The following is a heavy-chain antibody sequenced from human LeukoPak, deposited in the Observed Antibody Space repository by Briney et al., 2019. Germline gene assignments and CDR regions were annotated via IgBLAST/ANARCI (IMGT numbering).Heavy chain of an antibody. Sequence: PSETLSLTCTVSGGSISSYYWSWIRQPAGKGLEWIGRIYTSGSTNYNPSLKSRVTMSVDTSKNQFSLKLSSVTAADTAVYYCARVLTTVTTFYFDNWGQGTLVTVSS. J-gene: IGHJ4*02. CDR2: IYTSGST. V-gene: IGHV4-4*07. CDR1: GGSISSYY. D-gene: IGHD4-17*01. CDR3: ARVLTTVTTFYFDN.